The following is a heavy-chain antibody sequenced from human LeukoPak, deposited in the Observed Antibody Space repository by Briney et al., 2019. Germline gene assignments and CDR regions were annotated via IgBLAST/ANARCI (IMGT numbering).Heavy chain of an antibody. CDR3: ASRPPSGSYDY. CDR1: GYTFTTYW. D-gene: IGHD1-26*01. CDR2: IDPDDSDT. V-gene: IGHV5-51*01. J-gene: IGHJ4*02. Sequence: GESLKISCKASGYTFTTYWIGWVRQMPGAGLEWMGIIDPDDSDTRYSPSFRGQVTISADKSFSTAYLQWSSLKASDTAMYYCASRPPSGSYDYWGQGTLVTVSS.